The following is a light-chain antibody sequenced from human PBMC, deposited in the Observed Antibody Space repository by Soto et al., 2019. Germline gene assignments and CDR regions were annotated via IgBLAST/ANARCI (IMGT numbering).Light chain of an antibody. CDR1: QSVSSN. J-gene: IGKJ2*01. V-gene: IGKV3-15*01. CDR2: GAS. CDR3: QPYNNWPYT. Sequence: EIVMTQSPATLSVSPGERATLSCRASQSVSSNLAWYQQKPGQAPRLLIYGASTRATGIPARFSGSGSGTKFTLTISGLQSEDFAVYYCQPYNNWPYTFGQGTKLEIK.